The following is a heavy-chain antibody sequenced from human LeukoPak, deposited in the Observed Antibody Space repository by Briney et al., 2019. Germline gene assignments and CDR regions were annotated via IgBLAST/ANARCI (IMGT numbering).Heavy chain of an antibody. CDR1: GFTFSSFG. Sequence: PGRSLRLSCAASGFTFSSFGMLWVRQAPRKGLEWVAVISYDGSNKYYADSVKGRFTISRDNSKNTLYLQMNSLRAEDTAVYYCAKDFLQWLGPGYYYYYGMDVWGQGTTVTVSS. CDR2: ISYDGSNK. V-gene: IGHV3-30*18. CDR3: AKDFLQWLGPGYYYYYGMDV. J-gene: IGHJ6*02. D-gene: IGHD6-19*01.